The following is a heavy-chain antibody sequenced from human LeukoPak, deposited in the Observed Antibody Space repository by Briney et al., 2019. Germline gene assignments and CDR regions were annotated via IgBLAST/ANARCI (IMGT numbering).Heavy chain of an antibody. CDR2: IYTSGST. CDR3: ARDRFVVVPAARDGWFDP. D-gene: IGHD2-2*01. V-gene: IGHV4-4*07. CDR1: GGSISSYY. Sequence: SSETLSLTCTVSGGSISSYYWSWIRQPAGKGLEWLGRIYTSGSTNYNPSLKSRVTMSVDTSKNQFSLKLSSVTAADTAVYYCARDRFVVVPAARDGWFDPWGQGTLVTVSS. J-gene: IGHJ5*02.